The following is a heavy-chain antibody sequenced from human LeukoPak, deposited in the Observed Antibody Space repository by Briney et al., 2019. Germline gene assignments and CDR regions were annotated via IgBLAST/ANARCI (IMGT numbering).Heavy chain of an antibody. CDR1: GGSISSYY. J-gene: IGHJ4*02. V-gene: IGHV4-59*08. Sequence: KPSETLSLTCTVSGGSISSYYWSWIRQPPGKGLEWIGSFYYSGSTYYNPTLKSRVTISVDTSKNQFSLKLTAVTATDTAVYYCARHYGPWGQGTLVTVSS. CDR2: FYYSGST. CDR3: ARHYGP. D-gene: IGHD3-10*01.